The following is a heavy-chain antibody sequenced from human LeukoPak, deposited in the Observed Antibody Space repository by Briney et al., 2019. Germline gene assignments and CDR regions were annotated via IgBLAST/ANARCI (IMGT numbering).Heavy chain of an antibody. CDR2: IYYSGST. Sequence: SETLSLTCTVSGGSISSYYWSWIRQPPGKGVEWIGYIYYSGSTNYNPSLKSRVTISVDMSKNQFPLKVRSVTAADTAVYYCANGATIFGVVIRVDSWGQGTLVTVSS. CDR3: ANGATIFGVVIRVDS. CDR1: GGSISSYY. J-gene: IGHJ4*02. D-gene: IGHD3-3*01. V-gene: IGHV4-59*12.